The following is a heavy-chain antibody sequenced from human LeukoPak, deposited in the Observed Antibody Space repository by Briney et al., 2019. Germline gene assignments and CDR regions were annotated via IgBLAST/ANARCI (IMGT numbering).Heavy chain of an antibody. V-gene: IGHV3-48*03. CDR1: GFTFSSYE. J-gene: IGHJ4*02. Sequence: PGGSLRLSCAASGFTFSSYEMNWVRQAPGKGLEWVSYISSSGSTIYYADSVKGRFTISRDNAKNSLYLQMNSLRAEDTAVYYCARVFPFGPSAYFDYWGQGTLSPSPQ. D-gene: IGHD3-16*01. CDR3: ARVFPFGPSAYFDY. CDR2: ISSSGSTI.